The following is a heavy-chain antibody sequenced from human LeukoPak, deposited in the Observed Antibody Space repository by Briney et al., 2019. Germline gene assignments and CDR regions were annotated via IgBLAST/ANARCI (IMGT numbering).Heavy chain of an antibody. Sequence: EASVKVSCKASGYTLTSNGISWVRQVPGQGLDWVGWISAYKGNTNYAQKFQGRVTMTTDTSTSAAYMELRSLRSDDTAVYYCARDQQWLDPARHGFDYWGQGTLVTVSS. D-gene: IGHD6-19*01. CDR1: GYTLTSNG. J-gene: IGHJ4*02. CDR2: ISAYKGNT. CDR3: ARDQQWLDPARHGFDY. V-gene: IGHV1-18*01.